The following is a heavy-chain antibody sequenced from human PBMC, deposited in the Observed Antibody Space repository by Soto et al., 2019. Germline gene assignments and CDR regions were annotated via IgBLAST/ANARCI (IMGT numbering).Heavy chain of an antibody. CDR2: IYSGGST. CDR3: ARVFGVASLGYFGY. CDR1: GFTVSSNY. J-gene: IGHJ4*02. D-gene: IGHD3-3*01. V-gene: IGHV3-53*04. Sequence: GGSLRLSCAASGFTVSSNYMSWVRQAPGKGLEWVSVIYSGGSTYYADSVKGRFTISRHNSKNTLYLQMNSLRAEDTAVYYCARVFGVASLGYFGYWGQGTLVTVSS.